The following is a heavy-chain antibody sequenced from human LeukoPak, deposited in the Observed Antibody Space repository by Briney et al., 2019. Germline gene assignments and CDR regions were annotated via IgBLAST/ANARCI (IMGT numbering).Heavy chain of an antibody. J-gene: IGHJ4*02. CDR2: ISSSGTTI. CDR1: GFIFSSYE. CDR3: ARAHPGDYGDFQFDY. Sequence: GGSLRLSCAASGFIFSSYEMNWVRQAPGKGLEWVSYISSSGTTIYYADSVKGRFTISRDNAKNSLYLQMNSLRAEDTAVYYCARAHPGDYGDFQFDYWGQGTLVTVSS. D-gene: IGHD4-17*01. V-gene: IGHV3-48*03.